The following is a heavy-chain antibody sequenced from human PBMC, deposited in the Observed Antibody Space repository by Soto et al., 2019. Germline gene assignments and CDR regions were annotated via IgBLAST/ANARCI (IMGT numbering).Heavy chain of an antibody. CDR2: IHSSSSWE. V-gene: IGHV3-48*01. D-gene: IGHD3-3*01. CDR1: GFTFSTHS. CDR3: VFDFWLVPTV. J-gene: IGHJ6*04. Sequence: EVQLVESGGGLVQPGGSLKLSCAASGFTFSTHSMNWVRQAPGRGLEWVSYIHSSSSWEVYADSVRGRFTVSRENAKNSLYLQMSSLSAEYPAVYYCVFDFWLVPTVWGKGTTVTVSS.